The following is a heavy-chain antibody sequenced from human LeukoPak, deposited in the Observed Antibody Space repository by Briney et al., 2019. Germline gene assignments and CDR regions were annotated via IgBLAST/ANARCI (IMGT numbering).Heavy chain of an antibody. V-gene: IGHV3-23*01. D-gene: IGHD2-2*01. CDR1: GFTFSSYA. CDR2: ISGSGGST. CDR3: AKPYCSSTSCSPFDY. Sequence: PGGSLRLFCAASGFTFSSYAMSWVRQAPGKGLEWVSAISGSGGSTYYADSVKGRFTISRDNSKNTLYLQMNSLRAEDTAVYYCAKPYCSSTSCSPFDYWGQGTLVTVSS. J-gene: IGHJ4*02.